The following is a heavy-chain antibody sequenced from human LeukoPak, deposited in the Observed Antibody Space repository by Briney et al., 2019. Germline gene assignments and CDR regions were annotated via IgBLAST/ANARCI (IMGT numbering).Heavy chain of an antibody. CDR1: GFTFSSYG. V-gene: IGHV3-30*02. CDR2: IRYDGSNK. J-gene: IGHJ4*02. D-gene: IGHD3-10*01. CDR3: TTDPNRWFGELLSVSSADFLGG. Sequence: QPGGSLRLSCTASGFTFSSYGMHWVRQAPGKGLEWVAFIRYDGSNKYYADSVKGRFTISRDNSKNTLYLQMNSLRAEDTAVYYCTTDPNRWFGELLSVSSADFLGGWGQGTLVTVSS.